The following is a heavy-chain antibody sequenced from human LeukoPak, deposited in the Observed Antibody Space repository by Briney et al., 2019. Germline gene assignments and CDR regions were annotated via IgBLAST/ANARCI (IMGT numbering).Heavy chain of an antibody. V-gene: IGHV3-21*04. CDR1: GFTFSSYS. Sequence: GGSLRLSCAASGFTFSSYSMNWVRQAPGKGLEWVSSISSSSSYIYYADSVKGRFAISRDNAKNSLYLQMNSLRAEDTAVYYCARGRRSLGDYFDYWGQGTLVTVSS. D-gene: IGHD2-15*01. CDR3: ARGRRSLGDYFDY. J-gene: IGHJ4*02. CDR2: ISSSSSYI.